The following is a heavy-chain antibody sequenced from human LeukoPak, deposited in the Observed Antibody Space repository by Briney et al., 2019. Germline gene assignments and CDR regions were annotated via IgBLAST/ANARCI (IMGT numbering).Heavy chain of an antibody. V-gene: IGHV4-39*01. J-gene: IGHJ4*02. CDR2: IYYSGTT. D-gene: IGHD1-26*01. Sequence: SETLSLTCAVFGGSLNDYYWGWIRQPPGKGLEWIGSIYYSGTTYYNAPLKSRVTISVDTSKNQFSLKLTSVTAADTAVYFCARLSGSYATYYFDYWGQGTLVTVSS. CDR3: ARLSGSYATYYFDY. CDR1: GGSLNDYY.